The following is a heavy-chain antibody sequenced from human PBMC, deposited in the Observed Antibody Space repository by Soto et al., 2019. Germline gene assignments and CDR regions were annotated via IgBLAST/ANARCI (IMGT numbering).Heavy chain of an antibody. CDR3: ARGINDYSTDNWFDP. CDR2: IYHSGST. D-gene: IGHD4-4*01. J-gene: IGHJ5*02. Sequence: SETLSLTCAVSGGSISSGGYSWSWIRQPPGKGLEWIGYIYHSGSTYYNPSLKSRVTISVDRSKNQFSLKLSSVTAADTAVYYCARGINDYSTDNWFDPWGQGTLVTVSS. CDR1: GGSISSGGYS. V-gene: IGHV4-30-2*01.